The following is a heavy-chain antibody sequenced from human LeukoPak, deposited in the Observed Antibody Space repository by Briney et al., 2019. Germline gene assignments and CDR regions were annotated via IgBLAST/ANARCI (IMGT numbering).Heavy chain of an antibody. CDR3: ARELLGEGPDAFDV. V-gene: IGHV3-33*01. CDR1: GFIFSNYA. Sequence: GGSLRLSCKTSGFIFSNYAMHWVRQAPGEGLDWVAMIWRDGATKFYADSVKGRFTISRDNSKDTLYLQMDSLRAEDTAVFYCARELLGEGPDAFDVWGQGTIVTVSS. D-gene: IGHD3-16*01. J-gene: IGHJ3*01. CDR2: IWRDGATK.